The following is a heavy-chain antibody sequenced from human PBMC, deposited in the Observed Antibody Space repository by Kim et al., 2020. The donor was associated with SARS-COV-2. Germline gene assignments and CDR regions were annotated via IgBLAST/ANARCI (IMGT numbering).Heavy chain of an antibody. CDR2: IYYSGST. J-gene: IGHJ4*02. Sequence: SETLSLTCTVSGGSISSGGYYWSWIRQHPGKGLEWIGYIYYSGSTYYNPSLKSRITISVDTSRNQFSLKLSSVTAADTAVYYCARAGTIFGVVIVHFDYWGQGTQVTVSS. V-gene: IGHV4-31*03. CDR3: ARAGTIFGVVIVHFDY. D-gene: IGHD3-3*01. CDR1: GGSISSGGYY.